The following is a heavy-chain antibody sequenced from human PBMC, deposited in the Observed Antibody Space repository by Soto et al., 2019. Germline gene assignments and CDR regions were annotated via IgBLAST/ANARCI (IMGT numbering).Heavy chain of an antibody. Sequence: EVQLLESGGGLVRPGGSLRLSCAASGFSFSNYAMNWVRQAPGKGLEWVSVISGSGGSTYYADSVKGRFTISRDNSKNTLYLQMNSLRAEDTAVYYCGVRADGYWGQGTLVTVSS. V-gene: IGHV3-23*01. CDR1: GFSFSNYA. CDR3: GVRADGY. D-gene: IGHD3-10*01. CDR2: ISGSGGST. J-gene: IGHJ4*02.